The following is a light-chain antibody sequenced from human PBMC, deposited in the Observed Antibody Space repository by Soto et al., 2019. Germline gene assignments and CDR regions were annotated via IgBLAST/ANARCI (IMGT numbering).Light chain of an antibody. CDR2: RAS. CDR3: QQYYSTPLT. J-gene: IGKJ4*01. V-gene: IGKV1-5*03. Sequence: DIQMTQSPSTLSAFVGDRVTVTCRASQNISRWLAWYQQKPGKAPKFLIYRASTLESGVPSRFSGRGPGTDFTLTISSLQAEDVAVYYCQQYYSTPLTFGGGTKVDIK. CDR1: QNISRW.